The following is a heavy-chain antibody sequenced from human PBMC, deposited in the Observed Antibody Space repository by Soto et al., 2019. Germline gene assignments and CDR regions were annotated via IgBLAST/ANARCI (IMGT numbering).Heavy chain of an antibody. J-gene: IGHJ5*02. V-gene: IGHV3-11*05. CDR3: AGGGQQQLNA. Sequence: VQLVESGGGLVKPGGSLRLSCAASGFTFSDYHMTWIRQAPGKGLEWVSYISTTSTSTNYADSVKGRFTISRDNAKNSLYLQMTSLRAEDTAVYYCAGGGQQQLNAWGQGTLVTVSS. CDR2: ISTTSTST. CDR1: GFTFSDYH. D-gene: IGHD6-13*01.